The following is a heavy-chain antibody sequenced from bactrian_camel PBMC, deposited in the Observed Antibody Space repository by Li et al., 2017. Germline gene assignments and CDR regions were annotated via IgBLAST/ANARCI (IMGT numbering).Heavy chain of an antibody. CDR3: AARKGLYCHSGDYWRATDDYPY. V-gene: IGHV3S40*01. CDR1: ASTFYNNLC. Sequence: VQLVESGGGSVQAGGSLKLACTASASTFYNNLCLSWFRQTPGKGREGVAAIIRGDGTTTYADSAEGRFTISQDNVKNTVYLQMSSLKPEDTGLYFCAARKGLYCHSGDYWRATDDYPYWGQGTQVTVS. J-gene: IGHJ4*01. D-gene: IGHD2*01. CDR2: IIRGDGTT.